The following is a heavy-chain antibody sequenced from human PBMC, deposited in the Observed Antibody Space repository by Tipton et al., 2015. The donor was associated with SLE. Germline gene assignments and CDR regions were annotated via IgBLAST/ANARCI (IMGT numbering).Heavy chain of an antibody. V-gene: IGHV1-69*01. J-gene: IGHJ5*02. CDR3: ASDPCGIYGDNWFVP. D-gene: IGHD4-17*01. Sequence: QVQLVQSGAEVKKPGSSVKVSCKTSGGTFSSYVISWVRQAPGQGLEWMGGIIPIFGTANYAQKFQGRVTITTDEFTSTAYMELSSLRSEDTAVYYCASDPCGIYGDNWFVPCGQGTLVTVSS. CDR2: IIPIFGTA. CDR1: GGTFSSYV.